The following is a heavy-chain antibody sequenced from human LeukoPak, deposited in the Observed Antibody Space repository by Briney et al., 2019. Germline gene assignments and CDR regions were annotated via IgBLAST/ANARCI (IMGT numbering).Heavy chain of an antibody. Sequence: ASVKVSCKASRYTFTGYYMHWVRQAPGQGLEWMGQINPNSGGTNYAQKFQGRVTMTRDTSISTAYMELSRLRSEDTAVYYCATERRWLHPIKNWGQGTLVTVSS. D-gene: IGHD5-24*01. CDR3: ATERRWLHPIKN. CDR2: INPNSGGT. V-gene: IGHV1-2*06. J-gene: IGHJ4*02. CDR1: RYTFTGYY.